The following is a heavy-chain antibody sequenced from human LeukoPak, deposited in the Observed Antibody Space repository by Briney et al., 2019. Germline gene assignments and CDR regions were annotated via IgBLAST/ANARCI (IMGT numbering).Heavy chain of an antibody. J-gene: IGHJ5*02. D-gene: IGHD1-26*01. CDR2: INPSGGFT. V-gene: IGHV1-46*01. CDR3: ARDQSGEWELLSGWWFDP. Sequence: APVKVSCKASGYSFSTHWIHWVRQAPVQGLEWMGIINPSGGFTSYAQKLQGRVTVTRDMSTSTVYMELSNLRSEDTAVYYCARDQSGEWELLSGWWFDPWGQGTLVTVSS. CDR1: GYSFSTHW.